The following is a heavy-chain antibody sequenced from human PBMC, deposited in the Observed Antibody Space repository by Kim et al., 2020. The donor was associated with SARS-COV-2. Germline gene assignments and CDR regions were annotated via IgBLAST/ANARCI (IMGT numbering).Heavy chain of an antibody. V-gene: IGHV3-7*03. D-gene: IGHD6-13*01. Sequence: VESGKGRFTISRDNAKNSLYLQMTSRRAEDTAVYYCATAKTVAPAAPYYFDYWGQGTLVTVSS. J-gene: IGHJ4*02. CDR3: ATAKTVAPAAPYYFDY.